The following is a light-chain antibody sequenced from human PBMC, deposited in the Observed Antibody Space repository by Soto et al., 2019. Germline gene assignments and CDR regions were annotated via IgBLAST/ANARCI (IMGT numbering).Light chain of an antibody. CDR3: QSYDSSLDVV. V-gene: IGLV1-40*01. J-gene: IGLJ2*01. Sequence: SVLTQPPSVSGAPGQRVTISCTGSRSNIGAGYDVHWYQQLPGTAPKLLIYGNSNRPSGVPDRFSGSKSGTSASLAITGLQAEDEADYYCQSYDSSLDVVFGGGTKLTVL. CDR2: GNS. CDR1: RSNIGAGYD.